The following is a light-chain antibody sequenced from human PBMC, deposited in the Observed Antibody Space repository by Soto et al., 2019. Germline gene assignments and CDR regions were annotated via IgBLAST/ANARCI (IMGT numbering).Light chain of an antibody. CDR2: AAS. Sequence: DIQMTQYPSSLSASVGDRVTITCRASQSISSYLNWYQQKPGKAPKLLIYAASSLQSGVPSRFSGSGSGTDFTLTISSLQPEDFATYYCQQSYSTPRAFGQGTNVDI. CDR3: QQSYSTPRA. V-gene: IGKV1-39*01. J-gene: IGKJ1*01. CDR1: QSISSY.